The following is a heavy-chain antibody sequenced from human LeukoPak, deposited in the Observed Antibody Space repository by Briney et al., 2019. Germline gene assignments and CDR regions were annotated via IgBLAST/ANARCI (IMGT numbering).Heavy chain of an antibody. CDR3: ARNGGRGGGYFDY. Sequence: QTGGSLRLSCSGFTFSSYWMSWVRQAPGRGLQWVANIKPDGSVKSYADSVKGRFTISGDNSKNSLYLQMNSLRAEDTAVYYCARNGGRGGGYFDYWGQGTLVTVSS. D-gene: IGHD1-1*01. CDR2: IKPDGSVK. CDR1: GFTFSSYW. J-gene: IGHJ4*02. V-gene: IGHV3-7*05.